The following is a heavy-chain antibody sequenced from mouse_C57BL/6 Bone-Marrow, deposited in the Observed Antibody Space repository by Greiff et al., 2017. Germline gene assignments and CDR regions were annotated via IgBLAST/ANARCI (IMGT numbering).Heavy chain of an antibody. CDR3: ARWGDSSGSYAMDY. Sequence: EVQLQQSGPELVKPGASVKISCKASGYSFTDYNMNWVKQSNGKSLEWIGVINPNYGTTSYNQKFKGKATLTVDQSSSPAYMQLNSLTSEDSAVYYCARWGDSSGSYAMDYWGQGTSVTVSS. CDR1: GYSFTDYN. CDR2: INPNYGTT. V-gene: IGHV1-39*01. D-gene: IGHD3-2*02. J-gene: IGHJ4*01.